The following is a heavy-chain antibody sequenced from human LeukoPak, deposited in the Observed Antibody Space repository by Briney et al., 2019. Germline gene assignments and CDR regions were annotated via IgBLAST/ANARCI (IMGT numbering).Heavy chain of an antibody. V-gene: IGHV4-38-2*02. CDR2: IYHSGDT. CDR1: GYSISSGRY. CDR3: ARLSYYYVTNDYCYFDY. Sequence: SETLSLTCTVSGYSISSGRYWGWIRQPPGKGLEWIGSIYHSGDTYYNPSLKSRVTISVDMSKNQFSLNLSSVTAADTAVYYCARLSYYYVTNDYCYFDYWGQGTLVTVSS. D-gene: IGHD3-22*01. J-gene: IGHJ4*02.